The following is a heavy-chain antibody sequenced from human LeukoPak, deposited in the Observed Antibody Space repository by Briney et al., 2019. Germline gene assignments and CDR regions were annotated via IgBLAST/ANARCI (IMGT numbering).Heavy chain of an antibody. V-gene: IGHV4-4*07. CDR2: ISTTGSS. CDR3: VRDHCSGFASYHPN. J-gene: IGHJ4*02. Sequence: PSETLSLTCTVSGDSISRFFWSWIRQPAGKGLEWIGRISTTGSSDYNPSLKSRVTLSADTFKRQFSLILGSVTAADTAVYYCVRDHCSGFASYHPNWGQGTLVTVSA. CDR1: GDSISRFF. D-gene: IGHD2-15*01.